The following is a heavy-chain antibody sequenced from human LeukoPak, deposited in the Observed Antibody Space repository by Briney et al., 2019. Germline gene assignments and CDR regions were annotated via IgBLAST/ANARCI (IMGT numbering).Heavy chain of an antibody. CDR3: ARGYSSSWLGGNWFDP. CDR1: GGSISSYY. CDR2: IYTSGST. J-gene: IGHJ5*02. V-gene: IGHV4-4*09. Sequence: PSETLSLTCTVSGGSISSYYWSWIRQPPGKGLEWIGYIYTSGSTNYNPSLKSRVTISVDTSKNQFSLKLSSVTAADTAVYYCARGYSSSWLGGNWFDPWGQGTLVTVSS. D-gene: IGHD6-13*01.